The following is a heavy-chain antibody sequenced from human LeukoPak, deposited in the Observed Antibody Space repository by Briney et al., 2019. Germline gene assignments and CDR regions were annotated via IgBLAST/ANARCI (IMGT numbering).Heavy chain of an antibody. V-gene: IGHV4-59*01. D-gene: IGHD4-17*01. CDR3: ARERRGYGDDGDAFDI. Sequence: PSETLSLTCTVSGGSISSYYWSWIRQPPGKGLEWIGYIYYSGSTNYNPSLKSRVTISVDTSKNQFSLKLSSVTAADTAVYYCARERRGYGDDGDAFDIWGQGTMVTVSS. J-gene: IGHJ3*02. CDR1: GGSISSYY. CDR2: IYYSGST.